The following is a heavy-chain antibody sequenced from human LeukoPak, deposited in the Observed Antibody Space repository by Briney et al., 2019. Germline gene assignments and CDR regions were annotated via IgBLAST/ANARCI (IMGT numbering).Heavy chain of an antibody. CDR1: GFTFSSYA. V-gene: IGHV3-23*01. Sequence: GGSLRLSCAASGFTFSSYAMSWVRQAPGKGLEWVSTISVSGGNTYYADSVKGRFTISRDNSKNRLYLQMNSLRAEDTAVYYCAKRPRGNYLDPFDYWGQGTLVTVSS. J-gene: IGHJ4*02. CDR2: ISVSGGNT. CDR3: AKRPRGNYLDPFDY. D-gene: IGHD3-10*01.